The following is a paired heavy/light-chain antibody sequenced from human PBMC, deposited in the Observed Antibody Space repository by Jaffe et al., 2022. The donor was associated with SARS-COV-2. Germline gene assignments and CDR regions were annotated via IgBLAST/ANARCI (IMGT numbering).Light chain of an antibody. V-gene: IGLV3-1*01. J-gene: IGLJ2*01. CDR2: EDV. CDR3: QAWDTSDVV. Sequence: SYDLSQPPSVSVSPGQTASIACSGDKLGDEYASWYQQKPGQSPVLVIYEDVKRPPGIPERFSGSNSGNTATLTISGTQVMDEADYYCQAWDTSDVVFGGGTKLTVL. CDR1: KLGDEY.
Heavy chain of an antibody. V-gene: IGHV1-69*01. J-gene: IGHJ4*02. D-gene: IGHD3-16*01. CDR3: ASALKGGPFDS. Sequence: QVQLVQSGAEVKKPGSSAKVSCRASGGAFTTYTINWVRQAPGQGLEWMGGIIPVSGTRNYAQRFQGNVTLSADESTSTAYMELNGLTSEDTAVYYCASALKGGPFDSWGQGTLVTVSA. CDR1: GGAFTTYT. CDR2: IIPVSGTR.